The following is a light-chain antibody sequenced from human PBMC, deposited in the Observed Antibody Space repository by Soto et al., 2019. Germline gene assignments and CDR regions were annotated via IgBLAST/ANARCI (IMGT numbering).Light chain of an antibody. Sequence: EIVMTQSPATLSVSPGERATLSCRASQSVSSNLAWYQQKPGQAPRLLIYGASTRATGIPARFSGSGSGTEFTLTISSLQSADFAVYYCHQYINWPRTFGQGTKVEIK. CDR3: HQYINWPRT. J-gene: IGKJ1*01. V-gene: IGKV3-15*01. CDR1: QSVSSN. CDR2: GAS.